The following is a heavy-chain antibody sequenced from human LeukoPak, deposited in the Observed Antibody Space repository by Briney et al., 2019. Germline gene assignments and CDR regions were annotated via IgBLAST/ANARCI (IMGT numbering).Heavy chain of an antibody. J-gene: IGHJ4*02. V-gene: IGHV4-39*01. D-gene: IGHD3-22*01. CDR1: GGSISSSSYY. CDR3: ARLGRYYYDSSGYDFDY. Sequence: PSETLSLTCTVSGGSISSSSYYWGWIRQPPGKGLEWIGSIYYSGSTYYNPTLKSRVTISVDTSKNQFSLKLSSVTAADTAVYYCARLGRYYYDSSGYDFDYWGQGTLVTVSS. CDR2: IYYSGST.